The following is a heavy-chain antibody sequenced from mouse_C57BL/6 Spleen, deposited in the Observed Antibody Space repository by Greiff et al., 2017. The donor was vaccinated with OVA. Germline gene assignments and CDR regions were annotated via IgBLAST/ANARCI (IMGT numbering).Heavy chain of an antibody. Sequence: QVQLQQPGAELVRPGSSVKLSCKASGYTFTSYWMHWVKQRPIQGLEWIGNIDPSDSDTHYTQKFKDKATLTVDKSSSTAYMQLSSLTSEDSAVYYCARLGFYYNDMDYWGQGTSVTVSS. D-gene: IGHD4-1*01. CDR1: GYTFTSYW. CDR2: IDPSDSDT. J-gene: IGHJ4*01. V-gene: IGHV1-52*01. CDR3: ARLGFYYNDMDY.